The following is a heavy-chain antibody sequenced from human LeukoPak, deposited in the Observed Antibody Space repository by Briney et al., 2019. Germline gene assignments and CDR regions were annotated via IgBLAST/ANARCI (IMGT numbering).Heavy chain of an antibody. CDR2: ISAYNGNT. D-gene: IGHD3-10*01. CDR3: ARDRTFLGVRGEALRG. CDR1: GYTFTSYG. J-gene: IGHJ4*02. V-gene: IGHV1-18*01. Sequence: AASVKVSCKASGYTFTSYGISWVRQAPGQGLEWMGWISAYNGNTNYAQKLQGRVTMTTDTSTSTAYMELRSLRSDDTAVYYCARDRTFLGVRGEALRGWGQGTLVTVSS.